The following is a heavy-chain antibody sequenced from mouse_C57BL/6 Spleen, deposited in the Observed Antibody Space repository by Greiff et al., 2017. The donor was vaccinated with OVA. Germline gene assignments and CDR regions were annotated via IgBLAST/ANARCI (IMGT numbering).Heavy chain of an antibody. CDR1: GFNFNTYA. J-gene: IGHJ2*01. Sequence: EVNVVESGGGLVQPKGSLKLSCAASGFNFNTYAMNWVRQAPGKGLEWVARIRSKSNNYATYYADSVKDRFTISRDDSESMLYLQMNNLKTEDTAMYYWVRRDFDYWGQGTTLTVSS. CDR2: IRSKSNNYAT. CDR3: VRRDFDY. V-gene: IGHV10-1*01.